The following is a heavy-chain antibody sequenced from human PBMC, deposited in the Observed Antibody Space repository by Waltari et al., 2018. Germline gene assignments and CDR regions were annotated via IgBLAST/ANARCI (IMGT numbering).Heavy chain of an antibody. D-gene: IGHD3-10*01. Sequence: QVQLQESGPGLVKPSETLSLTCTVSGYSISSGYYWGWIRQPPGKGLEWIGSIYHSGSTYYNPSLKSRVTISVDTSKNQFSLKLSSVTAADTAVYYCARGGPRYYGSGSYYGGYFDYWGQGTLVTVSS. CDR3: ARGGPRYYGSGSYYGGYFDY. J-gene: IGHJ4*02. V-gene: IGHV4-38-2*02. CDR2: IYHSGST. CDR1: GYSISSGYY.